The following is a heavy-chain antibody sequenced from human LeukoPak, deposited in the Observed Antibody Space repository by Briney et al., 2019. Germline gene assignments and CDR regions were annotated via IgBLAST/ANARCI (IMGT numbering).Heavy chain of an antibody. J-gene: IGHJ4*02. D-gene: IGHD5-12*01. CDR2: ISSSGSTI. CDR3: ARGNSGYSGYDFSTTVYFDY. Sequence: GGSLRLSCAASGFTFSSYEMNWVRQAPGKGLEWVSYISSSGSTIYYADSVKGRFTISRDNSKNTLYLQMNSLRAEDTAVYYCARGNSGYSGYDFSTTVYFDYWGQGTLVTVSS. CDR1: GFTFSSYE. V-gene: IGHV3-48*03.